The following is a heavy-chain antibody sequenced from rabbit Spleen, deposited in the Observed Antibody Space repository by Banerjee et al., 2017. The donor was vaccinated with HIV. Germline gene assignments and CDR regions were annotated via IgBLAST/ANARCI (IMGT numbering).Heavy chain of an antibody. V-gene: IGHV1S45*01. J-gene: IGHJ4*01. Sequence: QEQLVESGGGLVKPEGSLTLICTASGFSYSRGYDMSWVRQAPGKGLEWIGFIYTGNGKNYYASWAIGRFTISKTSSTTVTLQVTSLTAADTATYFCTRDDGSGHYIDGYFNLWGPGTLVTVS. CDR3: TRDDGSGHYIDGYFNL. CDR1: GFSYSRGYD. CDR2: IYTGNGKN. D-gene: IGHD1-1*01.